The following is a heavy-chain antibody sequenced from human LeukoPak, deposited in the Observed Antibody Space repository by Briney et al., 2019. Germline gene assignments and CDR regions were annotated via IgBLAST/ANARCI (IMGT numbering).Heavy chain of an antibody. V-gene: IGHV4-59*11. J-gene: IGHJ4*02. CDR1: GGSISSHY. CDR2: IYYSGST. Sequence: SETLSLTCTVSGGSISSHYWSWIRQAPGKGLEWIGYIYYSGSTKYNPSLKSRVTISVDTSKNQFSLKLSSVTAADTAVYFCARGITDSIWYLDYWGQGTLVTVSS. CDR3: ARGITDSIWYLDY. D-gene: IGHD3-22*01.